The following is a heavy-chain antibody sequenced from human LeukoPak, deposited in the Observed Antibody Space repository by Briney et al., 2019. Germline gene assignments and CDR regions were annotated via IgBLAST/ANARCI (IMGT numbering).Heavy chain of an antibody. V-gene: IGHV3-33*01. D-gene: IGHD2-2*01. Sequence: GGSLRLSCAASGFTFSSYGMHWVRQAPGKGLEWVAVIWYDGSNKYYADSVKGRFTISRDNSKNTLYLQMNSLRAEDTAVYYCARAYCSSTSCRPFYMDVWGKGATVTVSS. CDR1: GFTFSSYG. CDR3: ARAYCSSTSCRPFYMDV. J-gene: IGHJ6*03. CDR2: IWYDGSNK.